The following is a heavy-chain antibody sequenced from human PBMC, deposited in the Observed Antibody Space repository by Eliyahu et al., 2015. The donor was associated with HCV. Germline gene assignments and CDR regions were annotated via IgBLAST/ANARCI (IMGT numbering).Heavy chain of an antibody. V-gene: IGHV2-70*04. CDR2: IDWDDDK. Sequence: QVTLKESGPALVKPTQTLTLTCTFSGFSLXTSGMRVSWIRQPPGKALEWLARIDWDDDKFYSTSLKTRLTISKDTSKNQVVLTMTNMDPVDTATYYCARESRDGYNYVDYWGQGTLVTVSS. D-gene: IGHD5-24*01. CDR3: ARESRDGYNYVDY. CDR1: GFSLXTSGMR. J-gene: IGHJ4*02.